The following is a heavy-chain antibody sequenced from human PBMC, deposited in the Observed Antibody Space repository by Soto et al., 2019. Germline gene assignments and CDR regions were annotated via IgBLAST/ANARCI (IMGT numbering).Heavy chain of an antibody. D-gene: IGHD6-13*01. CDR1: GFTFSSYG. V-gene: IGHV3-30*18. J-gene: IGHJ4*02. CDR2: ISYDGSNK. Sequence: GGSLRLSCAASGFTFSSYGMHWVRQAPGKGLEWVAVISYDGSNKYYADSVKGRFTISRDNSKNTLYLQMNSLRAEDTAVYYCAKDVAGIAAAAVRLGSPDYWGQGTLVTVSS. CDR3: AKDVAGIAAAAVRLGSPDY.